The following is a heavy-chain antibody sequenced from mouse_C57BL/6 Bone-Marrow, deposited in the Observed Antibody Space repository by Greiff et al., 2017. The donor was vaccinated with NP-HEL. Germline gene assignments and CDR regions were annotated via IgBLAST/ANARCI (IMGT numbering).Heavy chain of an antibody. CDR1: GYTFTSYW. D-gene: IGHD2-4*01. J-gene: IGHJ1*03. CDR3: AREDAYDYDYWYFDV. Sequence: QVQLQQPGAELVMPGASVKLSCKASGYTFTSYWMHWVKQRPGQGLEWIGEIDPSDSYTNYNQKFKGKSTLTVDKSSSTAYMQLSSLTSEDSAVYYCAREDAYDYDYWYFDVWGTGTTVTVSS. CDR2: IDPSDSYT. V-gene: IGHV1-69*01.